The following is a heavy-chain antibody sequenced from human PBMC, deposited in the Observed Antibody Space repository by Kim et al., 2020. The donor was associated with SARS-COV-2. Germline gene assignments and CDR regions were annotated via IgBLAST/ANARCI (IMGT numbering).Heavy chain of an antibody. CDR1: GGSFSGYY. J-gene: IGHJ4*02. Sequence: SETLSLTCAVYGGSFSGYYWSWIRQPPGKGLEWIGEINHSGSTNYNPSLKSRVTISVDTSKNQFSLKLSSVSAADTAGYYCARGLLGGILHYWGQGTLVT. CDR2: INHSGST. V-gene: IGHV4-34*01. CDR3: ARGLLGGILHY. D-gene: IGHD3-16*01.